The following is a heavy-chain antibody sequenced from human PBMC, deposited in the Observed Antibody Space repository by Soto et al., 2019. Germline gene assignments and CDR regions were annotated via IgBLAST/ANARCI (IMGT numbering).Heavy chain of an antibody. CDR3: VLGRIAGQWFVF. J-gene: IGHJ5*01. V-gene: IGHV4-59*06. D-gene: IGHD2-15*01. Sequence: SETLSLTCTVSGGSINSYYWSWIRQPPGKGLEWIGYIYYSGSTYYNPSLNSRVTLSADTSKNQLSLNLRSVTVADTAVYYFVLGRIAGQWFVFWGQGILVTVSS. CDR2: IYYSGST. CDR1: GGSINSYY.